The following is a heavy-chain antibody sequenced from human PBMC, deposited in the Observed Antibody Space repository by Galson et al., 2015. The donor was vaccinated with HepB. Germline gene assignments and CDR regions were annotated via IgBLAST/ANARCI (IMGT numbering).Heavy chain of an antibody. V-gene: IGHV3-33*01. D-gene: IGHD1-26*01. Sequence: SLRLSCAASGFTFSYYGMHWVRQTPGKGLEWVAVIWFDGSNKYYADSVKGRFTISRDNSKSTLYLQMNGLRAEDTAVYYCTREALSGSFYDEWGQGTLVTVSS. J-gene: IGHJ4*02. CDR3: TREALSGSFYDE. CDR2: IWFDGSNK. CDR1: GFTFSYYG.